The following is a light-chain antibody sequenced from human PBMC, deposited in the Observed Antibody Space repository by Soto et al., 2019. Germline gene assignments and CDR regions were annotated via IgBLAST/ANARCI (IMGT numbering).Light chain of an antibody. CDR2: KAS. CDR1: QTISRW. Sequence: QMTQSPSTLSGSVGDRVNITRRASQTISRWLAWYQQKPWKAHKLMIYKASTLKSGVPSRFSGSGSGTQFTLTISSLQPEDAATYYGQQYKTYLTWAFGQGARVDLK. J-gene: IGKJ1*01. CDR3: QQYKTYLTWA. V-gene: IGKV1-5*03.